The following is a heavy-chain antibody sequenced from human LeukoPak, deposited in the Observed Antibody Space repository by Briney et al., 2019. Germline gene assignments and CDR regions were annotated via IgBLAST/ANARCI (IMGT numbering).Heavy chain of an antibody. Sequence: SETLSLTCTVSGGSINDYYWSWIRQPPGKGLEWIGYMYYTGSTNYNPSLKSRVTMSVDTSKNRFSLKLCSVTAADTALYYCARVSIVYGMDVWGQGTAVTVSS. CDR2: MYYTGST. CDR1: GGSINDYY. V-gene: IGHV4-59*01. J-gene: IGHJ6*02. CDR3: ARVSIVYGMDV. D-gene: IGHD3-3*02.